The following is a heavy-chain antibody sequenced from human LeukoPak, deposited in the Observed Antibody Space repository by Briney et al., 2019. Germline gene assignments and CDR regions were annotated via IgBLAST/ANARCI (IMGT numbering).Heavy chain of an antibody. Sequence: GGSLRLSCAASGFTFSSYGMHWVRQAPGKGLEWVAVISYDGSNKYYADSVKGRFTISRDNSKNTLYLQMSSLRSEDTAVYYCARTAAGTIPLDYWGQGTLVTVSS. V-gene: IGHV3-30*03. CDR3: ARTAAGTIPLDY. D-gene: IGHD6-13*01. CDR2: ISYDGSNK. CDR1: GFTFSSYG. J-gene: IGHJ4*02.